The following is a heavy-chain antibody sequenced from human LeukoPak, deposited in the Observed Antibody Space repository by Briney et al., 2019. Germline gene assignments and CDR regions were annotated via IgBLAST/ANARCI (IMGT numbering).Heavy chain of an antibody. CDR2: ISTTGSDI. D-gene: IGHD2-15*01. Sequence: GSLRLSCVASRFSFSTSEMSWVRQAPGEGLEWLSYISTTGSDIIYADSVKGRFTISRDNAKNSLYLQMNSLRAEDTAVYYCARDSSLCTGGSCHKGHYFDYWGQGTLVTVSS. CDR1: RFSFSTSE. V-gene: IGHV3-48*03. J-gene: IGHJ4*02. CDR3: ARDSSLCTGGSCHKGHYFDY.